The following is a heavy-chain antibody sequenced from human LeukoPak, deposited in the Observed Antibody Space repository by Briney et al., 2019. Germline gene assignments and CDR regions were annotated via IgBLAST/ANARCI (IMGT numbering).Heavy chain of an antibody. V-gene: IGHV3-23*01. Sequence: PGGSLRLSCAASGITFSSYAMSWVRQAPGKGLEWVAPISGSGGTTYYADSVKGRFTISRDNSKNTLYLQMNSLGAEDTAVYYCAKAHDTVVVLDYWGQGTLVTVSS. D-gene: IGHD2-2*01. CDR3: AKAHDTVVVLDY. CDR1: GITFSSYA. CDR2: ISGSGGTT. J-gene: IGHJ4*02.